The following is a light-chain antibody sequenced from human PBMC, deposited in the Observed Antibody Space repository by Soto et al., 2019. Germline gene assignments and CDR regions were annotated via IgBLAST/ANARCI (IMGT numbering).Light chain of an antibody. V-gene: IGLV2-11*01. CDR3: CSYAGTYTWV. J-gene: IGLJ3*02. CDR2: DVS. CDR1: RSDVGGYKY. Sequence: SALTQPRSVSGSPGQSVTISCTGTRSDVGGYKYVSWYQHHPGKAPKVMIYDVSKRPSGVPDRFSGSKSGNTASLTISGLQAEDEADYYCCSYAGTYTWVFGGGTKLTVL.